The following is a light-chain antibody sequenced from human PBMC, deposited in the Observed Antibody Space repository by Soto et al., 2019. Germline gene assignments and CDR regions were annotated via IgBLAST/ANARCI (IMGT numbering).Light chain of an antibody. Sequence: EIVLTQSPGTLSLSPGERATLSCSASQSVSSSHLAWYQQKPCQAPRLLIYGASRRATGIPDRFSGSVSGTDFTLTISRLEPEDCAVYYCQQYGSSPRLTFGGGTKVEIK. CDR2: GAS. CDR3: QQYGSSPRLT. CDR1: QSVSSSH. V-gene: IGKV3-20*01. J-gene: IGKJ4*01.